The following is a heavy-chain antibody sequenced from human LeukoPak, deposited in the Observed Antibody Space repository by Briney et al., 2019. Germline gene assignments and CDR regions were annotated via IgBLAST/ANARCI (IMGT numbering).Heavy chain of an antibody. CDR2: IIPIFGTA. V-gene: IGHV1-69*05. D-gene: IGHD6-19*01. CDR3: ARDQKELEVAGVFDY. Sequence: GSSVKVSCKASGGTFSSYAISWVRQAPGQGLEWMGRIIPIFGTANYAQKFQGRVTITTDEYTSTAYMELSSLRSEDTAVYYCARDQKELEVAGVFDYWGQGTLVTVSS. J-gene: IGHJ4*02. CDR1: GGTFSSYA.